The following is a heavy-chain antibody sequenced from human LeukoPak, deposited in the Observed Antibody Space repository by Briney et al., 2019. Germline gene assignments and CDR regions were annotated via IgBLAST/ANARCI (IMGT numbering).Heavy chain of an antibody. V-gene: IGHV1-69*06. Sequence: ASVKVSCKASGYTFTSYDISWVRQAPGQGLEWMGGIIPIFGTANYAQKFQGRVTITADKSTSTAYMELSSLRSEDTAVYYCGGAMVWGYYYYYMDVWGKGTTVTVSS. D-gene: IGHD3-10*01. CDR2: IIPIFGTA. J-gene: IGHJ6*03. CDR1: GYTFTSYD. CDR3: GGAMVWGYYYYYMDV.